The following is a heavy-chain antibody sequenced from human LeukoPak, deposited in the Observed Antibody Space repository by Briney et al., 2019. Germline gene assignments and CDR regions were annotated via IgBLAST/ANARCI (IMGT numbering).Heavy chain of an antibody. D-gene: IGHD6-13*01. CDR2: ISAYNGNT. V-gene: IGHV1-18*01. CDR1: GYTFTSYG. CDR3: ARDRPDSSSWYGFDP. J-gene: IGHJ5*02. Sequence: RASVTVSCKASGYTFTSYGISWVRQAPGQGLEWMGWISAYNGNTNYAQKLQGRVTMTTDTSTSTAYMELRSLRSDDTAVYYCARDRPDSSSWYGFDPWGQGTLVTVSS.